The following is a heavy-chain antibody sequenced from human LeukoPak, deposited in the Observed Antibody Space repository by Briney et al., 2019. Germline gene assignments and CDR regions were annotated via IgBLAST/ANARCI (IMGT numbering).Heavy chain of an antibody. CDR3: ARGRDGYKY. J-gene: IGHJ4*02. CDR1: GFTFSDYF. CDR2: ISSRGKTT. V-gene: IGHV3-11*01. D-gene: IGHD5-24*01. Sequence: GGSLRLSCAASGFTFSDYFMSWIRQAPGKGLEWLSYISSRGKTTHFADSVKGRFSVSRDNTNNTLYVQMNSLRAEDTAVYFCARGRDGYKYWGQGTLVTVSS.